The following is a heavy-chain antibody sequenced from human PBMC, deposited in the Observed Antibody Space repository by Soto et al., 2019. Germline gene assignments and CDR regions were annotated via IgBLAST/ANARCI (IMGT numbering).Heavy chain of an antibody. CDR3: ARDGLWWSGSYGPYHYYGMDV. V-gene: IGHV3-33*01. CDR2: IWYDGSNK. CDR1: GFIFSSYG. Sequence: GGSLRLSCAASGFIFSSYGMHWVRQAPGKGLEWVAVIWYDGSNKYYADSVKGRFTISRDNSKNTLYLQMNSLRVEDTAVYYCARDGLWWSGSYGPYHYYGMDVWGQGTTVTVSS. D-gene: IGHD1-26*01. J-gene: IGHJ6*02.